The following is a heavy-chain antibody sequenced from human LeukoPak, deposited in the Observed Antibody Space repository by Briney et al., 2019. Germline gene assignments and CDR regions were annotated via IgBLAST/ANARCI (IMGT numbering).Heavy chain of an antibody. Sequence: PGGSLRLSCEASGLTVSSNYMSWVRQAPGKGLEWVSVIYTGGTTYYPDSVKGRFTISRDGSKNTLYLQLNSLRTEDTAIYYCVREREGSNSEHWGQGTLVTVSS. D-gene: IGHD1-26*01. CDR2: IYTGGTT. CDR1: GLTVSSNY. V-gene: IGHV3-53*01. J-gene: IGHJ1*01. CDR3: VREREGSNSEH.